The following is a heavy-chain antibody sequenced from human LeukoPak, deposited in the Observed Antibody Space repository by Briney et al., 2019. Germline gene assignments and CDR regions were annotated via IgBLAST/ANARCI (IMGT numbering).Heavy chain of an antibody. CDR3: ARDPSGTFLVPRFDC. CDR1: GFTFSSYG. CDR2: IWYDGSNK. J-gene: IGHJ4*02. D-gene: IGHD1-1*01. V-gene: IGHV3-33*01. Sequence: PGRSLRLSCAASGFTFSSYGMHWVRQAPGKGLEWVAVIWYDGSNKYYADSVKGRFTISRDNSKNTLYLQMNSLRAEDTAVYYCARDPSGTFLVPRFDCWGQGTLVTVSS.